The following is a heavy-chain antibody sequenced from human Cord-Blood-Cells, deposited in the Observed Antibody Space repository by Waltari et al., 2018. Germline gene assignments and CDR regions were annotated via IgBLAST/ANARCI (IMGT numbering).Heavy chain of an antibody. Sequence: QVQLVQSGAEVKKHGASVKVSCKVSGYTITEFSLHWVRQAPGKGLEWMGGFDPEDGETIYAQKFQGRVTMTEDTSTDTAYMELSSLRSEDTAVYYCARGPAARPSDNWFDPWGQGTLVTVSS. J-gene: IGHJ5*02. CDR2: FDPEDGET. CDR3: ARGPAARPSDNWFDP. D-gene: IGHD6-6*01. V-gene: IGHV1-24*01. CDR1: GYTITEFS.